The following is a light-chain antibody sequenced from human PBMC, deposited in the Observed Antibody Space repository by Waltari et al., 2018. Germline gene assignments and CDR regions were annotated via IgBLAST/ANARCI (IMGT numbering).Light chain of an antibody. CDR2: GAS. Sequence: EIVMTQSPATLSVSPGERVTLSCRASQSVSNKLAWYQQKPGQPPRLLIYGASTGATGFPARFSGSGSGPEFTLTISSLQSEDSAVYYCQQYNGWPLTFGGGTKVEIK. J-gene: IGKJ4*01. V-gene: IGKV3-15*01. CDR3: QQYNGWPLT. CDR1: QSVSNK.